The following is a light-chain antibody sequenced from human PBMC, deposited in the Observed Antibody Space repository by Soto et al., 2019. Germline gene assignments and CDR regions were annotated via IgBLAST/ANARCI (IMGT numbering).Light chain of an antibody. J-gene: IGLJ1*01. V-gene: IGLV2-14*01. Sequence: LTQPASVSGSPGQSITISCTGTSSDIGGYNYVSWYQQHPGKAPKLMIYEVTNRPSGVSNRFSGSKSGNTASLTIPGLQAEDEADYYCSSYSSTSTLCVFGTGTKVTVL. CDR3: SSYSSTSTLCV. CDR2: EVT. CDR1: SSDIGGYNY.